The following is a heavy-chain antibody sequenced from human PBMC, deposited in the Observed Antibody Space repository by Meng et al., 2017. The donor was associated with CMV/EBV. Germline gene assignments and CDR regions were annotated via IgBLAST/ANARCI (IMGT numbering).Heavy chain of an antibody. Sequence: GGSLRLSCAASGFTFSSYAMRWVRQAPGKGLEWVAVIWYDGSNKYYADSVKGRFTISRDNSKNTLYLQMNSLRAEDTAVYYCAKMLAARPSSYYYYGMDVWGQGTTVTVSS. J-gene: IGHJ6*02. D-gene: IGHD6-6*01. CDR1: GFTFSSYA. CDR3: AKMLAARPSSYYYYGMDV. V-gene: IGHV3-33*06. CDR2: IWYDGSNK.